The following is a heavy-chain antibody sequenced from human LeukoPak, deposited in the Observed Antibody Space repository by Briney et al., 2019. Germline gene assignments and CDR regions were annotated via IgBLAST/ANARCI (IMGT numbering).Heavy chain of an antibody. Sequence: ASVKVSCQASGYTFTGYYMHWVRPATGQGLEGMGLINPYSGGTNYAQKFQGRVTLNRHTYLRTVSMEPSRLRSDDTDVYLCARASYDRSDYEYFQHWGQGTLVTVSS. CDR1: GYTFTGYY. CDR3: ARASYDRSDYEYFQH. CDR2: INPYSGGT. V-gene: IGHV1-2*02. J-gene: IGHJ1*01. D-gene: IGHD3-22*01.